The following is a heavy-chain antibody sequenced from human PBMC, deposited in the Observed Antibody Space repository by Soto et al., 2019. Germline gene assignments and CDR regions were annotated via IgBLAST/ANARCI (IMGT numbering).Heavy chain of an antibody. CDR2: ISVSGYTT. J-gene: IGHJ1*01. D-gene: IGHD2-21*02. V-gene: IGHV3-11*01. Sequence: QVPLVESGGGLVKPGGSLRLSCAATVFTFSDFYMSFICQALGKGLEWVSYISVSGYTTGFADSVKVRFTISRDNVKNSLYLQLNSVRAEYTAVYYCARGVQETATPWGRGTLVTDSS. CDR3: ARGVQETATP. CDR1: VFTFSDFY.